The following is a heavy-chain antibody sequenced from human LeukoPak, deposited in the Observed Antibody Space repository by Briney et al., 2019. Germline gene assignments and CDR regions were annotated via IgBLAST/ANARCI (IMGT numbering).Heavy chain of an antibody. Sequence: ASVKVSCMASGGTFSSYAISWVRQAPGQGLEWMGGIIPIFGTANYAQKFQGRVTITADESTSTAYMELSSLRSEDTAVYYCARDLPYYDSSGPHFDYWGQGTLVTVSS. V-gene: IGHV1-69*01. D-gene: IGHD3-22*01. CDR3: ARDLPYYDSSGPHFDY. J-gene: IGHJ4*02. CDR1: GGTFSSYA. CDR2: IIPIFGTA.